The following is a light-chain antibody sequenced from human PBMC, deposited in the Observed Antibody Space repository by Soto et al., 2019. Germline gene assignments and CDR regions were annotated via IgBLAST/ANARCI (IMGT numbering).Light chain of an antibody. Sequence: EILMTHSPCTLSLSPGERATLSCRAIESVSSSSLAWYQQRPGQAPRLLMYGASSRATGIPDRFSGSGSGADFTLTISRVEPEDFAVYYCQHYGTSPEVTFGQGTRLEIK. CDR3: QHYGTSPEVT. CDR2: GAS. J-gene: IGKJ5*01. V-gene: IGKV3-20*01. CDR1: ESVSSSS.